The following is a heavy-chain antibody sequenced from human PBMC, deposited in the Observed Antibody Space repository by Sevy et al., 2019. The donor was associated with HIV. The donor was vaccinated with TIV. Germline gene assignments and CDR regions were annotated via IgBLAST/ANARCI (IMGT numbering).Heavy chain of an antibody. J-gene: IGHJ6*02. CDR3: ARNRGHYYVSSGSYYQYYYYGMDV. CDR2: TYYSGST. V-gene: IGHV4-59*13. D-gene: IGHD3-22*01. Sequence: SETLSLTCTVSGGSISSYYWSWIRQPPGKGLEWIGYTYYSGSTNYNPSLKSRFTISVDTSKNQFSLKLSSVTAADTAVYYCARNRGHYYVSSGSYYQYYYYGMDVWGQGTTVTVSS. CDR1: GGSISSYY.